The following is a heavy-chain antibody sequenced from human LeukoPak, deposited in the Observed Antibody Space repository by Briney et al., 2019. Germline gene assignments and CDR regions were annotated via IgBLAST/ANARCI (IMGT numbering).Heavy chain of an antibody. CDR1: GFTFSSYS. V-gene: IGHV3-21*01. Sequence: GGSLRLSCAASGFTFSSYSMNWVRQAPGKGLEWVSSISSSSSYIYYADSVKGRFTISRDNAKNSLYLQMNSLRAEDTAVYYCAKDYGDYGFDPWGQGTLVTVSS. D-gene: IGHD4-17*01. CDR2: ISSSSSYI. J-gene: IGHJ5*02. CDR3: AKDYGDYGFDP.